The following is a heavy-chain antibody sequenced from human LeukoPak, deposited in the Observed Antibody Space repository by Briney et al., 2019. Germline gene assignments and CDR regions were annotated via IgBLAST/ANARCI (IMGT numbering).Heavy chain of an antibody. J-gene: IGHJ6*02. D-gene: IGHD3-9*01. CDR2: IYYSGRT. Sequence: SETLSLTCTVSGGSISSYYWSWIRQPPGKGLEWIGYIYYSGRTNYNPSLKSRVTISVDTSKNQFSLKLSSVTAADTAVYYCARATYYDILTGYFSPNYYYYYGMDVWGQGTTVTVSS. CDR1: GGSISSYY. V-gene: IGHV4-59*08. CDR3: ARATYYDILTGYFSPNYYYYYGMDV.